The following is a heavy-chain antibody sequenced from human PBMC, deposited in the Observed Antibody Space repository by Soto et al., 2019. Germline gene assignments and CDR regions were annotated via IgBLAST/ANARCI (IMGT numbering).Heavy chain of an antibody. CDR3: AKDRNRGAAVYCFDY. D-gene: IGHD6-13*01. CDR2: ISDDGRDK. V-gene: IGHV3-30*18. Sequence: QVQLVESGGGVVQPGRSLRLSCAASGFTFSSYGMHWVRQAPGKGLEWVAVISDDGRDKHHAGPVKGRFTITRDNSKNPLYLIMDSLRPEDSAVYYCAKDRNRGAAVYCFDYWGQGTLVAVSS. J-gene: IGHJ4*02. CDR1: GFTFSSYG.